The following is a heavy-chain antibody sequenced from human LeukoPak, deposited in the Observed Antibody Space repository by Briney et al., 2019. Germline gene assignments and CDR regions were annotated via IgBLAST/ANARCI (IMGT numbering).Heavy chain of an antibody. Sequence: RPGGSLRLSCAASGFTFSGSAIHWVRQASGKGLEWVGRIRDKANSYATAYIASVKSRFTISRDDSKNTAYLQMSSLKTEDTAVYYCTRWDCTTTGCYPFDYWGQGTLVTVSS. J-gene: IGHJ4*02. V-gene: IGHV3-73*01. CDR1: GFTFSGSA. D-gene: IGHD2-2*01. CDR3: TRWDCTTTGCYPFDY. CDR2: IRDKANSYAT.